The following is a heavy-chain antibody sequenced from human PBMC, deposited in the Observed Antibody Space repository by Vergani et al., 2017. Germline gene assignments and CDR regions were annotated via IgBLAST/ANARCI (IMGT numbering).Heavy chain of an antibody. CDR2: IYYSGST. V-gene: IGHV4-59*01. J-gene: IGHJ4*02. D-gene: IGHD6-13*01. CDR1: GGSISSYY. Sequence: QVQLQESGPGLVKPSETLSLTCTVSGGSISSYYWSWIRQPPGKGLEWSGYIYYSGSTNYNPSLKSRVTISVDTSKNQFSLKLSSVTAADTAVYYCARDRSTAGGLDYWGQGTLVTVSS. CDR3: ARDRSTAGGLDY.